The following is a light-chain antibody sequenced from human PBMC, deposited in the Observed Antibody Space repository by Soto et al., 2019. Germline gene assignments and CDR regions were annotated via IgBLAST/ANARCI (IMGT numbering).Light chain of an antibody. CDR2: GAS. CDR3: QQYSTYPLT. V-gene: IGKV3D-15*01. CDR1: QSVSSN. Sequence: IVLTQSPATLSVSPGERATLSCRASQSVSSNLAWHQQRPGQAPRLLIYGASTRATGVPARFSGGGSGTEFTLTISSLQPDDFATYYCQQYSTYPLTFGGGTRVEIK. J-gene: IGKJ4*01.